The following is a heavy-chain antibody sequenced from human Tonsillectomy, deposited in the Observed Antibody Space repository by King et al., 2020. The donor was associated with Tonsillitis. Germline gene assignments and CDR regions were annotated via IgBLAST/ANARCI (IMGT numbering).Heavy chain of an antibody. CDR1: GGSISTFY. V-gene: IGHV4-59*01. CDR2: VYYSGST. Sequence: VQLQESGPGLVKPSETLSLTCIVSGGSISTFYWNWIRQPPGKGLEWIGDVYYSGSTHYNPSLKSRATISVDTSKNQFSLKLNSVTAADTAVYYCAGASFEGGDSKYVHCGMDVGGQGTTVTV. CDR3: AGASFEGGDSKYVHCGMDV. D-gene: IGHD3-16*01. J-gene: IGHJ6*02.